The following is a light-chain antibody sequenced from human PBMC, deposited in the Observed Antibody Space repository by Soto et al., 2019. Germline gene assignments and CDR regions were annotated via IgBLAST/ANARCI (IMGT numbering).Light chain of an antibody. J-gene: IGKJ3*01. V-gene: IGKV3-20*01. Sequence: EIVLTQSPGTLSLSPGERATLSCRASLPLTSNYLAWYQHIPGQAPRLLIYGASARATGIPDRFSGSGSGTDFTLTISRLEPEDFAVYYCQQYDRSPQFTFGPGTKVDFK. CDR1: LPLTSNY. CDR3: QQYDRSPQFT. CDR2: GAS.